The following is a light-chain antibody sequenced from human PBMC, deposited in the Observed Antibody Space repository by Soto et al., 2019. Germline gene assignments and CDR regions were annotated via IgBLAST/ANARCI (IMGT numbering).Light chain of an antibody. Sequence: QSPLTQPASVSGSPGQSITISCTGTSTDVGGYNFVSWYQQYPGTAPKVLIYGVSNRPSGVSYRFSGSKSGNTASLTISGLQSEDEADYYCSSFTNRVSWVFGGGTKVTVL. CDR3: SSFTNRVSWV. V-gene: IGLV2-14*01. CDR2: GVS. J-gene: IGLJ3*02. CDR1: STDVGGYNF.